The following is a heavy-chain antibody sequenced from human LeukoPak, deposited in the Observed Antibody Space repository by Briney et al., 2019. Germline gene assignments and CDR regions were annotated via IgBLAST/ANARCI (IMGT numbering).Heavy chain of an antibody. V-gene: IGHV3-30*02. CDR3: AKDKGRSGWYSRTFDY. CDR1: GFTFSSYG. D-gene: IGHD6-19*01. Sequence: PGGSLRLSCAASGFTFSSYGMHWVRQAPGKGLEWVAFIRYDGSNKYYADSVKGRFTISRDNSKNTLYLQMNSLRAEDTAVYYCAKDKGRSGWYSRTFDYWGQGTLVTVSS. J-gene: IGHJ4*02. CDR2: IRYDGSNK.